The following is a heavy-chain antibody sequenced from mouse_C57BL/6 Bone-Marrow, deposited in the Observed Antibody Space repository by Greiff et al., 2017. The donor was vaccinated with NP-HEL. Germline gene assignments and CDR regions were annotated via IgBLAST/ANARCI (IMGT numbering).Heavy chain of an antibody. CDR1: GYTFTSYW. D-gene: IGHD2-14*01. CDR2: IYPGSGST. V-gene: IGHV1-55*01. CDR3: ASLLYRVTYYFDY. Sequence: VQLQQPGAALVKPGASVKMSCKASGYTFTSYWITWVKQRPGQGLEWIGDIYPGSGSTTYNEKFKSKATLTVDTSSSTAYMQLSSLTSEDSAVYYCASLLYRVTYYFDYWGQGTTLTVSS. J-gene: IGHJ2*01.